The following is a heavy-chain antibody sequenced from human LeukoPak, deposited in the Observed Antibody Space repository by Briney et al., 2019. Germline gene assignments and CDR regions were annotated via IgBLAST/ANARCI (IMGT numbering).Heavy chain of an antibody. J-gene: IGHJ3*02. CDR3: ARVREYYYNSSGYYFNAFDI. V-gene: IGHV1-69*13. CDR1: GGTFRSYA. Sequence: ASVKVSCKASGGTFRSYAISWVRQAPGQGLEWMGGIIPIFGTANYAQKFQGRVTITADESTSTAYMELSSLRSEDTAVYYCARVREYYYNSSGYYFNAFDIWGQGTMVTVSS. CDR2: IIPIFGTA. D-gene: IGHD3-22*01.